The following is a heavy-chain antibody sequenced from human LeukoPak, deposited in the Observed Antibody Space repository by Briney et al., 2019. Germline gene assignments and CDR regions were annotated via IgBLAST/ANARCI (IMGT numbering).Heavy chain of an antibody. J-gene: IGHJ4*02. D-gene: IGHD6-19*01. CDR3: QAVAGNLDY. CDR2: SRNKASSYTT. V-gene: IGHV3-72*01. CDR1: GFKFSDHY. Sequence: GGSQRLSCAASGFKFSDHYIDWVRQAPGKGLEWVGRSRNKASSYTTEYAASVEGRLTISRDVSESSLYLQMNSLRAEDTAVYYCQAVAGNLDYWGQGTLVTVSS.